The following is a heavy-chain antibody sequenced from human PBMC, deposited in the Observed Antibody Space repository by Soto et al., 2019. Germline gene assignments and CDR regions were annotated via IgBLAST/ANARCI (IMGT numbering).Heavy chain of an antibody. CDR2: IKEDASEK. CDR1: GFTFSISW. CDR3: ARGPY. V-gene: IGHV3-7*01. J-gene: IGHJ4*02. Sequence: EVQLVDSGGGVVQPGGSLRLSCAASGFTFSISWMSWVRQAPGKGLEWVASIKEDASEKYYVDSVKGRFTISRDNANRSLYLQMNSLRAEDTAVYYCARGPYWGQGTLVTVSS.